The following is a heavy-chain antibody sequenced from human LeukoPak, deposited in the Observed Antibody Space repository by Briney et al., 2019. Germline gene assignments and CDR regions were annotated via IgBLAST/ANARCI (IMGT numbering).Heavy chain of an antibody. J-gene: IGHJ4*02. Sequence: GGSLRLSCAASRFSFSSHGMHWVRQAPGKGLEWVSYISSSGTTIYYVDSVKGRFTISRDNAKNSLYLQMNSLRAEDTAVYYCAREGNWNDQDYWGQGTLVTVSS. CDR3: AREGNWNDQDY. D-gene: IGHD1-20*01. V-gene: IGHV3-48*04. CDR1: RFSFSSHG. CDR2: ISSSGTTI.